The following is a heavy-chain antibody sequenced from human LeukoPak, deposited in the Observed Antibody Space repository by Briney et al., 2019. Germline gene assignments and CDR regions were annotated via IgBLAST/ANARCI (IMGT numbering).Heavy chain of an antibody. D-gene: IGHD4-17*01. CDR2: IWYDGSNK. V-gene: IGHV3-33*06. J-gene: IGHJ4*02. CDR3: AKDYTTVTTTRFDY. CDR1: GFTFSSYG. Sequence: QPGRSLRLSCAASGFTFSSYGMHWVRQAPGKGLEWVAVIWYDGSNKYYADSVKGRFTISRDNSKNTLYLQMNSLRAEDTAVYYCAKDYTTVTTTRFDYWGQGTLVTVSS.